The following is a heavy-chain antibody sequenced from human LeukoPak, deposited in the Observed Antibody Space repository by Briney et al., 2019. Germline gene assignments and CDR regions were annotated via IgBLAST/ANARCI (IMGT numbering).Heavy chain of an antibody. D-gene: IGHD3-10*02. J-gene: IGHJ4*02. V-gene: IGHV3-23*01. Sequence: PPGGSLRLSCAAPGFTFSSYAMSWVRQAPGKGLEWVSAISGSGGSTYYADSVKGRFTISRDNSKNTLYLQMNSLRAEDTAVYYCAKDLLVFGTFFDYWGQGTLVTVSS. CDR2: ISGSGGST. CDR1: GFTFSSYA. CDR3: AKDLLVFGTFFDY.